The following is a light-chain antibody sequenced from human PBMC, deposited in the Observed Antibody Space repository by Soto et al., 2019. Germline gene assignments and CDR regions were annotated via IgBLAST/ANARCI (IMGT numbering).Light chain of an antibody. CDR1: SGHSSYI. V-gene: IGLV4-60*02. CDR2: LEGSGSY. Sequence: QLVLTQSSSASASLGSSVNLTCTLSSGHSSYIIAWHQQQPGKAPRYLMKLEGSGSYNKGSGVPDRFSGSSSGADRYLIISHLQFEDEADYYCETWDSNIHWVFGGGTKLTVL. CDR3: ETWDSNIHWV. J-gene: IGLJ3*02.